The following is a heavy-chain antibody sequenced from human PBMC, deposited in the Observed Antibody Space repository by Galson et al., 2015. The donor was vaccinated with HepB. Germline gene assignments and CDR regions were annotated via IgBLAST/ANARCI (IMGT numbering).Heavy chain of an antibody. CDR3: MTGPYGPGN. CDR2: IKQDGSEK. CDR1: GFSFSSYW. Sequence: SLRLSCAASGFSFSSYWMNWVRQAPGVGVEWVANIKQDGSEKYYVDSLKGRFSISRDNARNSVDLQMNSLRAEDAAVYYCMTGPYGPGNGGQGTLVTVSS. V-gene: IGHV3-7*05. J-gene: IGHJ4*02. D-gene: IGHD1-1*01.